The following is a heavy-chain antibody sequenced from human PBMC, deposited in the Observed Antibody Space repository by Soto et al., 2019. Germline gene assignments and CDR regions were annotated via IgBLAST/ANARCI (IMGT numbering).Heavy chain of an antibody. J-gene: IGHJ4*02. CDR2: IHYSGST. CDR3: AAHDSGGYYAEY. D-gene: IGHD3-22*01. CDR1: GDSVTISDYY. Sequence: QLQLQESGPGLVKPSETLSLTCTVSGDSVTISDYYWGWIRQPPGKGLEWIGSIHYSGSTYYNPSLKRRVTMSRDTSKKPFSLKLTSVTAADAAVYYCAAHDSGGYYAEYWGQGTLVTVSA. V-gene: IGHV4-39*01.